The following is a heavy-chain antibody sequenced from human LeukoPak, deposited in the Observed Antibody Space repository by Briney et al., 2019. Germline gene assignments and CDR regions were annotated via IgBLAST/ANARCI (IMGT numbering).Heavy chain of an antibody. CDR2: ISYDGSNK. J-gene: IGHJ4*02. CDR3: AVECSSSSSVHPLDY. D-gene: IGHD6-6*01. CDR1: GFTFSSYG. V-gene: IGHV3-30*03. Sequence: PGRSLRLSCAASGFTFSSYGMHWVRQAPGKGLEWVAVISYDGSNKYYADSVKGRFTISRDNSKNTLYLQMNSLRAEDTAVYYCAVECSSSSSVHPLDYWGQGTLVTVSS.